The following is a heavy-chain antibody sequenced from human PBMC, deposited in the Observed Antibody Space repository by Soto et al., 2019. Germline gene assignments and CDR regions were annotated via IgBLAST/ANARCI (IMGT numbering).Heavy chain of an antibody. J-gene: IGHJ5*02. CDR2: IYYSGIT. CDR1: GGSISIRSYD. V-gene: IGHV4-39*01. D-gene: IGHD6-13*01. Sequence: SETLSVTWTVSGGSISIRSYDLGWIRQPPGKGMQRIRSIYYSGITYYHPSLKSRVTISVDTSKNQFSLKLSSVTAADTAVYYCARRGAADGRSWFDTWGQGTMVTVSS. CDR3: ARRGAADGRSWFDT.